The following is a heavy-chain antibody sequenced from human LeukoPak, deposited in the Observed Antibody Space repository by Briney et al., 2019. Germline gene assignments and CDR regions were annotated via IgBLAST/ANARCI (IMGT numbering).Heavy chain of an antibody. Sequence: ASVKVSCKASGYTFTSYGISWVRQAPGQGLEWMGWISAYNGDTKYAQKLQGRVTMTTDTSTSTAYMELRSLTSDDTAVYYCARESPYYYGMDVWGQGTTVTVSS. J-gene: IGHJ6*02. CDR3: ARESPYYYGMDV. CDR1: GYTFTSYG. CDR2: ISAYNGDT. V-gene: IGHV1-18*01.